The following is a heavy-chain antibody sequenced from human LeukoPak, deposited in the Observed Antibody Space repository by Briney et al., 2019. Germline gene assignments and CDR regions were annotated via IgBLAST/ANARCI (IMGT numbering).Heavy chain of an antibody. D-gene: IGHD5-24*01. CDR2: ISSDSAYI. Sequence: GGSLRLSCAASGFTFSNCNMNWVRQAPGEGLEWVSSISSDSAYIYNADSMKGRFTISRDNTRNSLYLQMSSLRAEDTAVYYCARGAADGYNYFFYYYMDVWGKGTTVTVSS. J-gene: IGHJ6*03. CDR1: GFTFSNCN. CDR3: ARGAADGYNYFFYYYMDV. V-gene: IGHV3-21*01.